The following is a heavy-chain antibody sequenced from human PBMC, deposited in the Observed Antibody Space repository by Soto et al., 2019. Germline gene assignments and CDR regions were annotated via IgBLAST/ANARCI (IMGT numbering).Heavy chain of an antibody. J-gene: IGHJ4*02. CDR1: GGSISGYY. CDR3: ARGKTPGFN. CDR2: IFYSGRT. Sequence: PSETLSLTCTVSGGSISGYYWSWVRQAPGKGLGWLGNIFYSGRTNYNPSLKSRVSISVDTSSNQFSLKMNSVTAADTAVYYCARGKTPGFNWGQGTLVTVSS. V-gene: IGHV4-59*01.